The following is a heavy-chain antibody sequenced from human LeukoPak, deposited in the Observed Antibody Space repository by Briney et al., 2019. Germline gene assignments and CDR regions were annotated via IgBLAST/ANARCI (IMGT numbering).Heavy chain of an antibody. CDR1: GFFFNSYW. CDR2: IKQDGSVK. D-gene: IGHD6-13*01. J-gene: IGHJ4*02. Sequence: SGGSLRLSCAASGFFFNSYWMSWVRQAPGKGLEWVANIKQDGSVKYYVDSVKGRFTISRDNAKNSLYLQMNSLRAEDTAVYYCARAIGAAAAYWGQGTLVTVAS. CDR3: ARAIGAAAAY. V-gene: IGHV3-7*01.